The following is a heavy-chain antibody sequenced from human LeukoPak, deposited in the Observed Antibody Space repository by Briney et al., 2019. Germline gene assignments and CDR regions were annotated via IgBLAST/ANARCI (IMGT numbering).Heavy chain of an antibody. V-gene: IGHV3-53*01. CDR2: IYSGGTI. D-gene: IGHD2-2*01. CDR1: GFSVRTNY. Sequence: GGSLRLSCAASGFSVRTNYMSWVRQAPGKGLEWVSVIYSGGTIRYADSVKGRFTISRDNSRDTLHLQMNSLRVDDTAVYYCARPSSTDYVWGQGTQVTVSS. J-gene: IGHJ4*02. CDR3: ARPSSTDYV.